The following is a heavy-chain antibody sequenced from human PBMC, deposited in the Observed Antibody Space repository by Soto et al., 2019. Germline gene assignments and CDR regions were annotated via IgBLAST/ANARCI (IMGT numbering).Heavy chain of an antibody. D-gene: IGHD3-3*01. CDR2: IYYSGST. J-gene: IGHJ6*02. CDR3: ARQPTGDFWSGYPLVYYYYGMDV. CDR1: GGSISSSSYY. Sequence: PSETLSLTCTVPGGSISSSSYYWGWIRQPPGKGLEWIGSIYYSGSTYYNPSLKSRVTISVDTSKNQFSLKLSSVTAADTAVYYCARQPTGDFWSGYPLVYYYYGMDVWGQGTTVTVSS. V-gene: IGHV4-39*01.